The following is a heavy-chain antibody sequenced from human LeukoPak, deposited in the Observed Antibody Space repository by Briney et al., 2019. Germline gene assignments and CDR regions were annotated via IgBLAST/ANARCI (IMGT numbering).Heavy chain of an antibody. D-gene: IGHD3-10*01. CDR1: GYTFTSYA. J-gene: IGHJ4*02. CDR3: ARGSYYGSGTIGAFGY. V-gene: IGHV1-3*01. Sequence: ASVKVSCKTSGYTFTSYAMHWVRQAPGQSLEWMGWVNAGNGNTKYSQKFQGRVTMTRNTSISTAYMELSSLRSEDTAAYYCARGSYYGSGTIGAFGYWGQGTLVTVSS. CDR2: VNAGNGNT.